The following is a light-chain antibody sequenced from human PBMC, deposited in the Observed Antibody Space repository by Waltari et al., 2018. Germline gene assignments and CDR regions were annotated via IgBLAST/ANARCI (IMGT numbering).Light chain of an antibody. Sequence: QAAPTQPPSVSGSPGQSVTISCTGTSSDIGYYNAVSWYQQLPGKAPKLLIFEVTKRPSGFSDRFSGSKSDNTASLTISGLQADDEADYYCNSYAGSNTWVFGGGTRLTVL. CDR3: NSYAGSNTWV. CDR1: SSDIGYYNA. CDR2: EVT. V-gene: IGLV2-11*01. J-gene: IGLJ2*01.